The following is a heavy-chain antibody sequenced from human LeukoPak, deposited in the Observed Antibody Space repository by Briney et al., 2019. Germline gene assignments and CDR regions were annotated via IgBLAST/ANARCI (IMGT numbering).Heavy chain of an antibody. CDR1: GYTFTSYG. CDR2: ISAYNGNT. D-gene: IGHD6-13*01. V-gene: IGHV1-18*01. Sequence: ASVKVSCKASGYTFTSYGISWVRQAPGQGLEWMGWISAYNGNTNYAQKLQGRVTMTTDTSTSTAYMELRSLRSDDTAVYYCARDLRGSSWYASDYFDYWGQGTLVTVSS. J-gene: IGHJ4*02. CDR3: ARDLRGSSWYASDYFDY.